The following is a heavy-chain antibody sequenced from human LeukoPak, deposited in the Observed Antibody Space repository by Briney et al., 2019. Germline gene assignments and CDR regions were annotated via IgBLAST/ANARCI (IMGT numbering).Heavy chain of an antibody. CDR1: GFTFSNYW. CDR3: AELGITMIGGV. D-gene: IGHD3-10*02. CDR2: ISSSGSTI. V-gene: IGHV3-48*04. J-gene: IGHJ6*04. Sequence: GGSLRLSCAASGFTFSNYWTTWVRQAPGKGLGWVSYISSSGSTIYYADSVKSRFTISRDNAKNSLYLQMNSLRAEDTAVYYCAELGITMIGGVWGKGTTVTTSS.